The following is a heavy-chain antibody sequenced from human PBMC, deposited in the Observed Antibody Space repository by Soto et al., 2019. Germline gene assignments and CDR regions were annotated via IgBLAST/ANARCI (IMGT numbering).Heavy chain of an antibody. Sequence: GESLKISCKGSGHSFTSYWIGWVRQMPGKGLEWMGIIYPGDSDTRYSPSFQGQVTISADKSISTAYLQWSSLKASDTAMYYCARRGRRHYLGFDPWGQGTLVTVSS. CDR1: GHSFTSYW. D-gene: IGHD3-10*01. CDR2: IYPGDSDT. J-gene: IGHJ5*02. V-gene: IGHV5-51*01. CDR3: ARRGRRHYLGFDP.